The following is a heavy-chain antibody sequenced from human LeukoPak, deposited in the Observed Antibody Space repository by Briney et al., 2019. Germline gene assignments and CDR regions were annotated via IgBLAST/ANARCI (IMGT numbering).Heavy chain of an antibody. CDR3: ARALYSGYDLFDY. CDR1: GGTFSSYA. CDR2: IIPIFGTA. J-gene: IGHJ4*02. D-gene: IGHD5-12*01. V-gene: IGHV1-69*05. Sequence: SVKVSCKASGGTFSSYAISWVRQAPGQGLEWMGGIIPIFGTANYAQKFQGRVTITTDESTSTAYMELSSLRAEDTAVYYCARALYSGYDLFDYWGQGTLVTVSS.